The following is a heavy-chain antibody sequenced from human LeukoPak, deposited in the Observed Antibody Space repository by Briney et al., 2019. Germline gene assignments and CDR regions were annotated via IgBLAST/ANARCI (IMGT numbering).Heavy chain of an antibody. CDR2: FSDDGSIT. CDR1: GFTFSRGW. Sequence: GGALRLSFAASGFTFSRGWVHRVRQSPGEGVVLVSPFSDDGSITTYADSVQGRFTISRDNAKSTVFLQMNSLRVEDTAVYFCVRRYYEYNVYDRHFDFWGQGILVTVSS. J-gene: IGHJ4*02. D-gene: IGHD5/OR15-5a*01. V-gene: IGHV3-74*03. CDR3: VRRYYEYNVYDRHFDF.